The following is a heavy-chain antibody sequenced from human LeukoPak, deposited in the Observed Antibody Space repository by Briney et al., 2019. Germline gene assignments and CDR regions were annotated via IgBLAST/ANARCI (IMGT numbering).Heavy chain of an antibody. CDR1: GYTFTSYG. CDR3: ARDRPGFWSGYYNWFDP. V-gene: IGHV1-18*01. Sequence: ASVTVSCTASGYTFTSYGISWVRQAPGQGLEWMGWISAYNGNTNYAQKLQGRVTMTTDTSTSTAYMELRSLRSDDTAVHYCARDRPGFWSGYYNWFDPWGQGTLVTVSS. D-gene: IGHD3-3*01. J-gene: IGHJ5*02. CDR2: ISAYNGNT.